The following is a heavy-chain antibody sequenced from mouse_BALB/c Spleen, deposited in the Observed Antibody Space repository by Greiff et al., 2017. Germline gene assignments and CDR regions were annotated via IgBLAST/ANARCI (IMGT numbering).Heavy chain of an antibody. CDR1: GYAFSSSW. Sequence: VQLQQSGPELVKPGASVKISCKASGYAFSSSWMNWVKQRPGQGLEWIGRIYPGDGDTNYNGKFKGKATLTADKSSSTAYMQLSSLTSVDSAVYFCARWGNYFDYWGQGTTLTVSA. CDR2: IYPGDGDT. CDR3: ARWGNYFDY. J-gene: IGHJ2*01. V-gene: IGHV1-82*01.